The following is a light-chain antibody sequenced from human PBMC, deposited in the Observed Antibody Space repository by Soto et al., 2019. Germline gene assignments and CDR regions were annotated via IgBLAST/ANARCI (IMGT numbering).Light chain of an antibody. J-gene: IGKJ4*01. CDR1: QSLSSW. CDR2: KAS. CDR3: QQYNSYSPLT. V-gene: IGKV1-5*03. Sequence: DLQITKSPSTLSASVGDRVTITCRASQSLSSWLAWYQQKPGKAPKLLIYKASTLESGVPSRFSGSESGTEFTLTITSLQPDDFAIYYCQQYNSYSPLTFGGGTKVDIK.